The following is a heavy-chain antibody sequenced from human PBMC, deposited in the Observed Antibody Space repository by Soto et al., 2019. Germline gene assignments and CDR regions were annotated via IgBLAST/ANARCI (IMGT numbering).Heavy chain of an antibody. J-gene: IGHJ4*02. Sequence: QVPLVQSGAEVKKPGSSVKVSFKVSGGTFSSYTISWVRQAPGQGLEWMGRIIPVLDIEKYAQKFQGRVTITADKSTSTDYMELVSLRSEDTAVYYCAGLTETGTTAYDYWGQGTLVNVSS. CDR1: GGTFSSYT. V-gene: IGHV1-69*02. CDR2: IIPVLDIE. CDR3: AGLTETGTTAYDY. D-gene: IGHD1-7*01.